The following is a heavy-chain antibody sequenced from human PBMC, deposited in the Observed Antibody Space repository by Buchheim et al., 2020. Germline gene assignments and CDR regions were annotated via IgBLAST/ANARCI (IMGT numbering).Heavy chain of an antibody. V-gene: IGHV3-30-3*01. CDR2: ISYDGSNK. J-gene: IGHJ6*03. Sequence: QVQLVESGGGVVQPGRSLRLSCAASGFTFSSYAMHWVRQAPGKGLEWVAVISYDGSNKYYADSVKGRFTISRDNAKNSLYLQMNSLRAEDTAVYYCARDSFRWELLYYYYMDVWGKGTT. D-gene: IGHD1-26*01. CDR1: GFTFSSYA. CDR3: ARDSFRWELLYYYYMDV.